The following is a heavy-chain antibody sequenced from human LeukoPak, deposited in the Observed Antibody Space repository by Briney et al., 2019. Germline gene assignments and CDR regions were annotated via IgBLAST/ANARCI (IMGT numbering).Heavy chain of an antibody. CDR3: ASERAYCSSTSCPSI. J-gene: IGHJ3*02. CDR1: GGTFSSYS. D-gene: IGHD2-2*01. Sequence: SVKVSFKASGGTFSSYSISWVRQAPGQGLEWMGRIIPILGIANFAQKFQGRVTITADKSTSTAYMELSSLRSEDTAVYYCASERAYCSSTSCPSIWGQGTMVTVSS. V-gene: IGHV1-69*02. CDR2: IIPILGIA.